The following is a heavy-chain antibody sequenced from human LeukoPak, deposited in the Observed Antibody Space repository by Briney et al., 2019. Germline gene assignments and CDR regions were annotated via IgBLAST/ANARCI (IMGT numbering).Heavy chain of an antibody. D-gene: IGHD3-22*01. CDR1: GYSFTFYW. Sequence: GESRKISGKGSGYSFTFYWSGWGRQMPGKGLEWTGIIYPCDSDTRYSPSFQAQVTISAAKSISTAYLQWSSLKASDTAMYYCARSDSSGYSYQGSIFDYWGQGTLVTVSS. CDR3: ARSDSSGYSYQGSIFDY. V-gene: IGHV5-51*01. J-gene: IGHJ4*02. CDR2: IYPCDSDT.